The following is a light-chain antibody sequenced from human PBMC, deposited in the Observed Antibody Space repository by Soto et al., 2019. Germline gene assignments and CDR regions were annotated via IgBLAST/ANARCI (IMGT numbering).Light chain of an antibody. CDR1: QSLGGNY. Sequence: EIVLTQSPGTLSLSTWDRATLSGWASQSLGGNYLAGYQQKPGQAPRLLMYDASSRATGIPDRFSGSGSGTDLTLIINRLEPEDFAVYYCQQYGRSRTFGQGTKVEIK. V-gene: IGKV3-20*01. CDR3: QQYGRSRT. CDR2: DAS. J-gene: IGKJ1*01.